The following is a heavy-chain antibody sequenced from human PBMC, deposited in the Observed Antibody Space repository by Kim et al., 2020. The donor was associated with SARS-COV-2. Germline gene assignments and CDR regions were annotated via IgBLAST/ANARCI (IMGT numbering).Heavy chain of an antibody. D-gene: IGHD3-9*01. J-gene: IGHJ4*02. Sequence: ASVKVSCKVSGYNLTELSMHWVRQAPGKGLEWMGGFDPEDGETIYAQKFQGRVTMTEDISTDTAYMELSSLRSEDTAVYYRATTDILTHPGFDYWGQGTLVTVSS. CDR3: ATTDILTHPGFDY. CDR1: GYNLTELS. CDR2: FDPEDGET. V-gene: IGHV1-24*01.